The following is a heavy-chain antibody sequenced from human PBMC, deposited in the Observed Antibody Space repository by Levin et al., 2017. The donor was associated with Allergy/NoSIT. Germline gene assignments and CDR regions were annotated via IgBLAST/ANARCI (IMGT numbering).Heavy chain of an antibody. J-gene: IGHJ4*02. V-gene: IGHV3-48*01. D-gene: IGHD6-13*01. CDR3: ATAAGKFTFDY. CDR2: ISSSSSTI. CDR1: GFTFSSYS. Sequence: GESLKISCAASGFTFSSYSMNWVRQAPGKGLEWVSYISSSSSTIYYADSVKGRFTISRDNAKNSLYLQMNSLRAEDTAVYYCATAAGKFTFDYWGQGTLVTVSS.